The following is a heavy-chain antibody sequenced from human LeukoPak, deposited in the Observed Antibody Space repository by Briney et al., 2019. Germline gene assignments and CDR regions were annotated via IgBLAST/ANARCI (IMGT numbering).Heavy chain of an antibody. J-gene: IGHJ5*01. CDR2: ISGSGGYT. CDR3: AKDRQWLVRWWDS. D-gene: IGHD6-19*01. CDR1: GFTFSDYA. Sequence: GGSLRLSCAASGFTFSDYAMSWVRQAPGKGLEWVSGISGSGGYTYYAVSVQGRFTISRDSSKNTLYLHMNSLRAEDTAVYYCAKDRQWLVRWWDSWGQGTLVSVSS. V-gene: IGHV3-23*01.